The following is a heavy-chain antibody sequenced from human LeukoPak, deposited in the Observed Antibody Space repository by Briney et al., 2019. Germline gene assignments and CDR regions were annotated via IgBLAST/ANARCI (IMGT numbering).Heavy chain of an antibody. CDR2: ISYDGSNK. V-gene: IGHV3-30-3*01. Sequence: GGSLRLSCAASGFTFSSYAMHWVRQAPGKGLEWVAVISYDGSNKYYADSVKGRFTISRDNSKNTLYLQMDSLRAEDTAVYYCARDLDYWGQGTLVTVSS. CDR1: GFTFSSYA. CDR3: ARDLDY. J-gene: IGHJ4*02.